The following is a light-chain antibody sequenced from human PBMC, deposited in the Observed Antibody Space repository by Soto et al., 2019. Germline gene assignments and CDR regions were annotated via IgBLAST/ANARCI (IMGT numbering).Light chain of an antibody. J-gene: IGKJ1*01. CDR2: GAS. V-gene: IGKV3-15*01. CDR1: QSVSSN. Sequence: EIVMTQSPATLSVSPGERAALSCRASQSVSSNLAWYQQKPGQAPRLLIYGASTRATGIPARISGSGSGTEFTLTISSLQFEDFAVYYCQQYSNWPTFGQGTKVDIK. CDR3: QQYSNWPT.